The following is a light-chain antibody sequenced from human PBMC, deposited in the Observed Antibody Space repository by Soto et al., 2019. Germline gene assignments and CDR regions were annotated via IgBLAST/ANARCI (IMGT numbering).Light chain of an antibody. J-gene: IGLJ1*01. CDR3: SSYAGSNNLYV. V-gene: IGLV2-8*01. CDR2: EVT. Sequence: QSVLTQPPSASGSPGQSVTISCTGTSSDVGCYSYVSWYQRHPGKAPKLMIYEVTKRPSGVPDRFSGSKSGNTASLTVSGLQAEDEADYYCSSYAGSNNLYVFGTGTKVTVL. CDR1: SSDVGCYSY.